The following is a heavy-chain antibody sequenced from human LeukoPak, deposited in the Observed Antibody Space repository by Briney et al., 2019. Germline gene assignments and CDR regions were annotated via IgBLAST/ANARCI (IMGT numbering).Heavy chain of an antibody. J-gene: IGHJ4*02. D-gene: IGHD1-26*01. Sequence: GASVTVSFKASGYTFTVYYMHWVRQAPGQGLEWMGWINPNSGGTNYAQKFQGRVTMTRDTSISTAYMELSRLGSDDTAVYYCAREIVGADYWGQGTLVTVSS. CDR3: AREIVGADY. CDR1: GYTFTVYY. V-gene: IGHV1-2*02. CDR2: INPNSGGT.